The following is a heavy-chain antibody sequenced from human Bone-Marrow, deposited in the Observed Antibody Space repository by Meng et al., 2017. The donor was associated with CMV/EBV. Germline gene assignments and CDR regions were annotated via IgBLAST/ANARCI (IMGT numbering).Heavy chain of an antibody. CDR3: AKDTGGQLVYLGSIYYYGMDV. CDR1: GFTFSSYS. D-gene: IGHD6-6*01. CDR2: ISSSSKSI. Sequence: GESLKISCAASGFTFSSYSMNWVRQAPGKGLEWISYISSSSKSIYYADSMKGRFTISRDNAKNSLYLQMNSLRAEDTALYYCAKDTGGQLVYLGSIYYYGMDVWGQGTTVTVSS. J-gene: IGHJ6*02. V-gene: IGHV3-48*04.